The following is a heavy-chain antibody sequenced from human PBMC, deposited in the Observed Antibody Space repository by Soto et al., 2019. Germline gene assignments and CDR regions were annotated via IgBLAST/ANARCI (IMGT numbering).Heavy chain of an antibody. Sequence: QVHFVQSGTEVKKSGASVKVSCKTSGYIFTNYPFHWVRQAPGRGLEWVGWINTGNGTTRYSPRLQGRVSLKTDTSASTVYLDLTSLRFEDTAVYYCASNAFDYWGQGTLVAVSP. CDR2: INTGNGTT. D-gene: IGHD2-8*01. CDR1: GYIFTNYP. CDR3: ASNAFDY. J-gene: IGHJ4*02. V-gene: IGHV1-3*04.